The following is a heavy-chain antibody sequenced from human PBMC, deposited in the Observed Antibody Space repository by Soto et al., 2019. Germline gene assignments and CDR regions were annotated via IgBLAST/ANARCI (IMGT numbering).Heavy chain of an antibody. J-gene: IGHJ3*02. CDR2: ISGSGDST. V-gene: IGHV3-23*01. D-gene: IGHD2-15*01. Sequence: GGSLRLSCAASGSTFSSYAMSWVRQAPGKGLEWVSVISGSGDSTYYADSVKGRFTISRDNSKNTLYLQMNSLRAEDTAVYYCARELGYCSGGNCYMEGAFDIWGQGTMVTVSS. CDR1: GSTFSSYA. CDR3: ARELGYCSGGNCYMEGAFDI.